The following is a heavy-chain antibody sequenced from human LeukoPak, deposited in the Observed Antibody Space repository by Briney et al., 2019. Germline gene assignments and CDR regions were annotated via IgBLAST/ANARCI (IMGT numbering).Heavy chain of an antibody. CDR3: ARGPYSNYYDSSGDYYYGMDV. V-gene: IGHV1-18*04. CDR1: GYTFTGYY. Sequence: ASVKVSCKASGYTFTGYYMHWVRQAPGQGLEWMGWISAYNGNTNYAQKLQGRVTMTTDTSTSTAYMELRSLRSDDTAVYYCARGPYSNYYDSSGDYYYGMDVWGQGTTVTVSS. J-gene: IGHJ6*02. D-gene: IGHD3-22*01. CDR2: ISAYNGNT.